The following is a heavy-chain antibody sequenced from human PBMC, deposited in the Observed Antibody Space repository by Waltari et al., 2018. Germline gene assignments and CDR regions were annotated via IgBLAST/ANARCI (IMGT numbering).Heavy chain of an antibody. CDR3: ARPGYSSFWGRFDP. J-gene: IGHJ5*02. V-gene: IGHV3-20*01. CDR2: IVWNCGST. D-gene: IGHD6-13*01. Sequence: EVQLVESGGGVVRPGGPLRVSCAASGFTFDDYGMGWVRHAPGRWLNGVSGIVWNCGSTGDADSVKVRFTISRDNAKNPLYLQMKSRRAEDTAWYHCARPGYSSFWGRFDPWGQGTLVTVSS. CDR1: GFTFDDYG.